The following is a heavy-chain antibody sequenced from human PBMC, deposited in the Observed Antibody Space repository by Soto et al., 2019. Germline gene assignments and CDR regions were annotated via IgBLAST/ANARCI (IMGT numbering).Heavy chain of an antibody. V-gene: IGHV1-3*01. CDR1: GYIFTDYA. Sequence: QVQLVQSGAEVKKPGASVKASCKASGYIFTDYAIHWVRQAPGQRLEWLGWISARDGNTRYSQNLQGRVTITTDTYASTAYMELSSPRSEDTAVYYCARDRITANTRPFDYWGQGTLVTVSS. D-gene: IGHD3-16*01. J-gene: IGHJ4*02. CDR2: ISARDGNT. CDR3: ARDRITANTRPFDY.